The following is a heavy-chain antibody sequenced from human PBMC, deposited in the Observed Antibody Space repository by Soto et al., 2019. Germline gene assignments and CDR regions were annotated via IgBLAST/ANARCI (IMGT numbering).Heavy chain of an antibody. D-gene: IGHD2-15*01. CDR2: IYSGGST. J-gene: IGHJ6*03. CDR3: ASPGGLRHYYYYMDV. V-gene: IGHV3-53*04. CDR1: GFTVSSNY. Sequence: PGGSLRLSCAASGFTVSSNYMSWVRQAPGKGLEWVSVIYSGGSTYYADSVKGRFTISRHNSKNTLYLQMNSLRAEDTAVYYCASPGGLRHYYYYMDVWGKGTTVTVSS.